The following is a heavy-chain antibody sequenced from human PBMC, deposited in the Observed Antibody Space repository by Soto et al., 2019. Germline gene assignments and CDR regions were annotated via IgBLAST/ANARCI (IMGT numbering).Heavy chain of an antibody. CDR1: GFTFSSYA. CDR3: AKEYYDFWSGYHDAFDI. Sequence: GGSLRLSCAASGFTFSSYAMSWVRRAPGKGLEWVSAISGSGGSTYYADSVKGRFTISRDNSKNTLYLQMNSLRAEDTAVYYCAKEYYDFWSGYHDAFDIWGQGTMVTVSS. J-gene: IGHJ3*02. D-gene: IGHD3-3*01. V-gene: IGHV3-23*01. CDR2: ISGSGGST.